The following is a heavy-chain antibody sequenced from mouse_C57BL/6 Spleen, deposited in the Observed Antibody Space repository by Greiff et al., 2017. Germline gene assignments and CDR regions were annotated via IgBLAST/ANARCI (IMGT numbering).Heavy chain of an antibody. J-gene: IGHJ2*01. Sequence: QVQLQQPGAELVKPGASVKMSCKASGYTFTSYWITWVKQRPGQGLEWIGDIYPGSGSTNYNEKFKSKATLTVDTSSSTAYMQLSSLTSEDSAVYYCASDMGKCYYDYDAPYFDYWGQGTTLTVSS. CDR1: GYTFTSYW. CDR3: ASDMGKCYYDYDAPYFDY. D-gene: IGHD2-4*01. CDR2: IYPGSGST. V-gene: IGHV1-55*01.